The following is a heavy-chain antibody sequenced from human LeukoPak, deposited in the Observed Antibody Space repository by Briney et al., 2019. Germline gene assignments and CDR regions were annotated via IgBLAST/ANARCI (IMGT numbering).Heavy chain of an antibody. V-gene: IGHV3-23*01. CDR2: ISGSAGHT. Sequence: QAGGSLRLSCAAPGFTFSSYAMTWVRLAPGKGLEWVSSISGSAGHTYYADSVKGRFTVSRDNSKNTLYLQMNSLRAEDTAVYYCAKDTGSSGWYWGQGTLVTVSS. CDR1: GFTFSSYA. J-gene: IGHJ4*02. D-gene: IGHD6-19*01. CDR3: AKDTGSSGWY.